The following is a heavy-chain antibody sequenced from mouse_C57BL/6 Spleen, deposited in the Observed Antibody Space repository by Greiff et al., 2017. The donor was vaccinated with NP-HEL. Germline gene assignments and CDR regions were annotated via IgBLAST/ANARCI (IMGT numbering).Heavy chain of an antibody. D-gene: IGHD1-1*01. V-gene: IGHV5-17*01. CDR3: ARPHYYGSSYAWFAY. Sequence: DVMLVESGGGLVKPGGSLKLSCAASGFTFSDYGMHWVRQAPEKGLEWVAYISSGSSTIYYADTVKGRFTISRDNAKNTLFLQMTSLRSEDTAMYYCARPHYYGSSYAWFAYWGQGTLVTVSA. CDR2: ISSGSSTI. CDR1: GFTFSDYG. J-gene: IGHJ3*01.